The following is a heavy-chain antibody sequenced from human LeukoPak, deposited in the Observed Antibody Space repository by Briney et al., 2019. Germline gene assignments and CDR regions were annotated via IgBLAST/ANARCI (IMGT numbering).Heavy chain of an antibody. J-gene: IGHJ4*02. V-gene: IGHV3-23*01. CDR1: GFTFSSYG. D-gene: IGHD3-22*01. CDR3: ARAPDSSGYYSYYFDY. CDR2: ISGSGGST. Sequence: GGTLRLSCAASGFTFSSYGMSWVRQAPGKGLEWVSAISGSGGSTYYADSVKGRFTISRDNSKNTLYLQMNSLRAEDTAVYYCARAPDSSGYYSYYFDYWGQGTLVTVSS.